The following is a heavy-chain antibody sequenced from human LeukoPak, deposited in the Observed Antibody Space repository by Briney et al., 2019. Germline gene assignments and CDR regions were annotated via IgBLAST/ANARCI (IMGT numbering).Heavy chain of an antibody. CDR2: INHSGST. CDR1: GGSFSGYY. J-gene: IGHJ1*01. CDR3: ARGRYDILTGYYKRTGYFQH. Sequence: PSETLSLTCAVYGGSFSGYYWSWIRQPPGKGLEWIGKINHSGSTNYNPSLKSRVTISVDTSKNQFSLKLSSVTAADTAVYYCARGRYDILTGYYKRTGYFQHWGQGTLVTVSS. D-gene: IGHD3-9*01. V-gene: IGHV4-34*01.